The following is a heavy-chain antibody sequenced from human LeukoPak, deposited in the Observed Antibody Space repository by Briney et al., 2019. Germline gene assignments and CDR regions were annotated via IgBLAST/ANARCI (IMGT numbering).Heavy chain of an antibody. J-gene: IGHJ4*02. CDR1: PYSLTTYW. V-gene: IGHV5-51*01. D-gene: IGHD6-6*01. CDR2: IYPHDSDT. CDR3: ARLHSSSSGPVGY. Sequence: GESLKISCRGSPYSLTTYWIVWGRQMPGKGLEWMGVIYPHDSDTRYSPSFLGQVTISADKPINTAYLQWSSLKASDTAIYYCARLHSSSSGPVGYWGQGTLVSVSS.